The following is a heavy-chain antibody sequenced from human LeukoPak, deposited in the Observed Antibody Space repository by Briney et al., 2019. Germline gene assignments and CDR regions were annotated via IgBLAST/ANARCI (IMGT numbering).Heavy chain of an antibody. V-gene: IGHV3-21*01. Sequence: GGSLRLSCAASGFTFSSYSMNWVRQAPGKGLEWVSSISSSSSYIYYADSVKGRFTISRDNAKNSLYLQMNSLRAEDTAVYYCARASDTAPNYYFDYWGQGTLVTVSS. CDR3: ARASDTAPNYYFDY. CDR2: ISSSSSYI. CDR1: GFTFSSYS. D-gene: IGHD5-18*01. J-gene: IGHJ4*02.